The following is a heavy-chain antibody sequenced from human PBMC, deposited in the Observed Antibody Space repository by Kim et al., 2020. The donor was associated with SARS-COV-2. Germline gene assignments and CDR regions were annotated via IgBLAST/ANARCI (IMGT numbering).Heavy chain of an antibody. CDR3: ARGRRGSYSDFDY. CDR1: GGSISSGGYY. V-gene: IGHV4-31*03. D-gene: IGHD1-26*01. CDR2: IYYSGST. J-gene: IGHJ4*02. Sequence: SETLSLTCTVSGGSISSGGYYWSWIRQHPGKGLEWIGYIYYSGSTYYNPSLKSRVTISVDTSKNQFSLKLSSVTAADTAVYYCARGRRGSYSDFDYWGQGTLVTVSS.